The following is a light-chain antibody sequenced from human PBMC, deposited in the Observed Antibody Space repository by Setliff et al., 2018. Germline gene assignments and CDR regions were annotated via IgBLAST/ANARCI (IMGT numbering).Light chain of an antibody. J-gene: IGLJ1*01. CDR2: EDT. CDR1: GSDIGNYNF. CDR3: CSSGRSGNLGYV. V-gene: IGLV2-23*02. Sequence: QSALTQPASVSGSLGQSITTSCTGSGSDIGNYNFVSWYQQHPGKAPKLIIYEDTKRPSGVSSRFSGSKSGNTASLTISGLQAEDEADYYYCSSGRSGNLGYVVGTGTKV.